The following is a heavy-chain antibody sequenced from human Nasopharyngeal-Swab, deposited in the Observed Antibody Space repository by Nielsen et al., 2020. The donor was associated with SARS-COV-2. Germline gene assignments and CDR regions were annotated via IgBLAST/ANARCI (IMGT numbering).Heavy chain of an antibody. CDR3: ARDRPGVATSGEFDY. CDR2: LSSSGSII. V-gene: IGHV3-48*04. Sequence: GGSLRLSCAASGFTFSSNSMNWVRQAPGRGLEWVSFLSSSGSIIYNADSVKGRFTISRDNAKNSLYLQMNSLRAEDTAVYYCARDRPGVATSGEFDYWGQGTLVTVSS. J-gene: IGHJ4*02. D-gene: IGHD6-13*01. CDR1: GFTFSSNS.